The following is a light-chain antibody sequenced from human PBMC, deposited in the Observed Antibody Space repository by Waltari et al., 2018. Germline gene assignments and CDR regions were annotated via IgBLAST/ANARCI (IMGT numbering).Light chain of an antibody. Sequence: GERATLSCRASQSVSSYLAWYQQKPGQAPRLLIYDASNRATGIPARFSGSGSGTDFTLTISSLEPEDFAVYYCQQRSNWPITFGQGARLEIK. V-gene: IGKV3-11*01. CDR3: QQRSNWPIT. CDR1: QSVSSY. J-gene: IGKJ5*01. CDR2: DAS.